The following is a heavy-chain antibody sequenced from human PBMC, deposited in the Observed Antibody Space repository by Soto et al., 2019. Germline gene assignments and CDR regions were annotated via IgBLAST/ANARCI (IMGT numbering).Heavy chain of an antibody. Sequence: QVQLQESGPGLVKPSGTLSLTCAVSGGSISSSNWWSWVRQPPGKGLEWIGEIYHSGSTNYNPSLNSRVTISVDKSKNQFSLKLSSVTAADTAGYYCAGSGKYGMDVWGQGTTVTVSS. CDR2: IYHSGST. D-gene: IGHD3-10*01. CDR1: GGSISSSNW. CDR3: AGSGKYGMDV. J-gene: IGHJ6*02. V-gene: IGHV4-4*02.